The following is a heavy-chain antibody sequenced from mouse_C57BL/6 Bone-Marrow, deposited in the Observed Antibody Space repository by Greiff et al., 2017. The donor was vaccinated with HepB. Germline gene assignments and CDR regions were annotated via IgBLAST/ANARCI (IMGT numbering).Heavy chain of an antibody. CDR3: VRGLTFDGSSSWFAY. CDR2: IRSKSSNYAT. V-gene: IGHV10-3*01. Sequence: EVKVVESGGGLVQPKGSLKLSCAASGFTFNTYAMHWVRQAPGKGLEWVARIRSKSSNYATYYADSVKDRFTISRDDSQSMLYLQMNNLKTEDTAMYYCVRGLTFDGSSSWFAYWGQGTLVTVSA. J-gene: IGHJ3*01. CDR1: GFTFNTYA. D-gene: IGHD1-1*01.